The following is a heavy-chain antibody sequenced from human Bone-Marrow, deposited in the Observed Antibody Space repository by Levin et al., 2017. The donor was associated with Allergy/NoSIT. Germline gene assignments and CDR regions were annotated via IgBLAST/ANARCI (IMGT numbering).Heavy chain of an antibody. CDR1: GFTFSNYA. V-gene: IGHV3-30*04. Sequence: GGSLRLSCAASGFTFSNYAMHWVRQAPGKGLEWVTVISYDGSKKYYADSVKGRFTISRDNSKNTLYLQMNSLRAEDTAVYYCARDPSTYDFWSGYFYYWGQGTLVTVSS. D-gene: IGHD3-3*01. J-gene: IGHJ4*02. CDR3: ARDPSTYDFWSGYFYY. CDR2: ISYDGSKK.